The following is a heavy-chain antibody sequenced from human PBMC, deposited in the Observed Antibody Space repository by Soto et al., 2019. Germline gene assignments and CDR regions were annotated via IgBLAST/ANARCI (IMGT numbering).Heavy chain of an antibody. CDR3: AKLTPPSVDYFDY. J-gene: IGHJ4*02. V-gene: IGHV3-30*18. CDR1: GFTFSSYG. Sequence: QVQLVESGGGVVQPGRSLRLSCAASGFTFSSYGMHWVRQAPGKGLEWVAVISYDGSNKYYADSVKGRFTISRDNSKNTLYLQMNSLRAEDTAVYYCAKLTPPSVDYFDYWGQGTLVTVSS. CDR2: ISYDGSNK.